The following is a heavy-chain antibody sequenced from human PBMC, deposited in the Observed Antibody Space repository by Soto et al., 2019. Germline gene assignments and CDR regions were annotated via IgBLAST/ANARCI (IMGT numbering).Heavy chain of an antibody. D-gene: IGHD6-25*01. J-gene: IGHJ6*02. V-gene: IGHV1-69*13. CDR2: VIPIFGHD. CDR1: GGTLSSYA. Sequence: SVKVACKASGGTLSSYAIRWVRKAPGQGLEWMGAVIPIFGHDTYAPKFQGRVTITAYESPSTAYLELSSLRSEDTAVYYCARPAGSGPPQNYYGMDFWGQGTTVTVSS. CDR3: ARPAGSGPPQNYYGMDF.